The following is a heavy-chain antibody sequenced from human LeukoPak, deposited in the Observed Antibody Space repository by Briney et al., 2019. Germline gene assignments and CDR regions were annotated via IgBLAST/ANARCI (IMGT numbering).Heavy chain of an antibody. CDR2: IRSKANSYAT. V-gene: IGHV3-73*01. J-gene: IGHJ4*02. CDR1: GFTFSGSA. CDR3: TRHWGGCSSTSCYYFDY. D-gene: IGHD2-2*01. Sequence: GGSLRLSCAASGFTFSGSAMHWVRQASGKGLEWVGRIRSKANSYATAYAASVKGRFTISRDDSKNTAYLQMNSLKTEDTAVYYCTRHWGGCSSTSCYYFDYWGQGTLVTVSS.